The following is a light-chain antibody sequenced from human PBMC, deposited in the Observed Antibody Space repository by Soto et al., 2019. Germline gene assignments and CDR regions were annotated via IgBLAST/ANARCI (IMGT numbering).Light chain of an antibody. Sequence: EIVLTQSPATLSFAPGERATLSCRASQSVSSYFAWYQQKPGQAPRLLIYDASNRATGIPARFSGSGSGTDFTLTISSLEPEDFAVYYCQQRSNWPITFGQGTRLEI. CDR2: DAS. V-gene: IGKV3-11*01. CDR3: QQRSNWPIT. J-gene: IGKJ5*01. CDR1: QSVSSY.